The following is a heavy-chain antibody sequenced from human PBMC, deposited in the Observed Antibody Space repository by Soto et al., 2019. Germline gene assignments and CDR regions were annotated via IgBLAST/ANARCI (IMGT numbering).Heavy chain of an antibody. CDR1: GGSINNHY. CDR3: ARGVKCSSGGSCYGGFWVNWFDP. D-gene: IGHD2-15*01. V-gene: IGHV4-34*01. J-gene: IGHJ5*02. Sequence: PSETLSLTCTVSGGSINNHYWSWIRQPPGKGLEWIGEINHSGSTNYNPSLKSRVTISVDTSKNQFSLKLSSVTAADTAVYYCARGVKCSSGGSCYGGFWVNWFDPWGQGTLVTVSS. CDR2: INHSGST.